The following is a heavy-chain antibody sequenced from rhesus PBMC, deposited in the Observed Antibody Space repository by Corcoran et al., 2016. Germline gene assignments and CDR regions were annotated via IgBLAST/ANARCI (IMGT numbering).Heavy chain of an antibody. J-gene: IGHJ3*01. CDR2: SYGSGSST. D-gene: IGHD6-25*01. Sequence: QLQLQESGPGLVKPSETLSVTCAVSGGSISSSYWSWIRQAPGKGLEWIGYSYGSGSSTHSNPPLKSRVTLAVDTSKNQRSLKLSSVTAADTAVYYCASVAAADDAFDFWGKGLRVTVSA. V-gene: IGHV4-169*02. CDR1: GGSISSSY. CDR3: ASVAAADDAFDF.